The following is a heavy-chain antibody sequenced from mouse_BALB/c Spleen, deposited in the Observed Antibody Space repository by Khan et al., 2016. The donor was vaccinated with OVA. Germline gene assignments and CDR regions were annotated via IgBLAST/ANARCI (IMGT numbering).Heavy chain of an antibody. CDR1: GFTFSTYS. V-gene: IGHV5-6*01. J-gene: IGHJ3*01. CDR2: ISSAGDYT. CDR3: ASHLTGSFAY. D-gene: IGHD4-1*01. Sequence: EVELVESGGDLVRPGGSLKLSCSASGFTFSTYSMSWVRQTPDKSLEWVATISSAGDYTFFPDSVKGRSTISRDNARNTLYLQMSSLRSEDTAMYYCASHLTGSFAYWGQGTLVTVSA.